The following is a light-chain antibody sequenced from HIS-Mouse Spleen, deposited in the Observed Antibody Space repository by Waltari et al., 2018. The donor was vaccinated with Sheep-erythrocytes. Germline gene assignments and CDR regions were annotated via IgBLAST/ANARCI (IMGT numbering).Light chain of an antibody. Sequence: EIVMTQSPATRSVSPGERATLSCRASQSVSSNLAGYQQTTGQAPRLLTYGASTRATGSPARFSGGGSGTEFTLIISSMQSADVAVNYCQQYNNWPPGTFGQGTKLEIK. J-gene: IGKJ2*02. CDR1: QSVSSN. CDR3: QQYNNWPPGT. V-gene: IGKV3-15*01. CDR2: GAS.